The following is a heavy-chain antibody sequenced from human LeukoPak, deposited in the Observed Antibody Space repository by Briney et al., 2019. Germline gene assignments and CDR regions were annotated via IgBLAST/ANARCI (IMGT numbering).Heavy chain of an antibody. Sequence: GASVKVSCKASGYTFTSYAMHWVRQAPGQRLEWMGWINAGNGNTKYSQKFQGRVTITRDTSASTAYMELSSLRSEDTAVYYCARDPQLLWFGELSGHWFDPWGQGTLVTVSS. CDR3: ARDPQLLWFGELSGHWFDP. CDR2: INAGNGNT. D-gene: IGHD3-10*01. CDR1: GYTFTSYA. V-gene: IGHV1-3*01. J-gene: IGHJ5*02.